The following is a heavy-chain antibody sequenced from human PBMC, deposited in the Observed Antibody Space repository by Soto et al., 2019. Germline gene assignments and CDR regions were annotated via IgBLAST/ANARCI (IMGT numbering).Heavy chain of an antibody. J-gene: IGHJ6*02. D-gene: IGHD3-10*01. Sequence: GGSLRLSCAASGFTFSSYGMHWVRQAPGKGLERVSVISYDGSNKNYADSVKGRFTISRDNAKNTLYLQMNSLRAEDTAVYYCARDKRLWFGELLSGYYGMDVWGQGTTVTVSS. CDR1: GFTFSSYG. V-gene: IGHV3-30*03. CDR2: ISYDGSNK. CDR3: ARDKRLWFGELLSGYYGMDV.